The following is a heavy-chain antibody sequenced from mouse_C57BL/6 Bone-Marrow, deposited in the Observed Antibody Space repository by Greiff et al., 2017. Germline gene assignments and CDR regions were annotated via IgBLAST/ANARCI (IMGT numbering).Heavy chain of an antibody. D-gene: IGHD2-5*01. CDR2: SSSGGSYT. CDR3: ARQSGSYYSNYFDV. Sequence: EVKLQESGGDLVKPGGSLKLSCAASGFTFSSYGMSWVRQTPDKRLEWVATSSSGGSYTYYPDSVKGRFTISRDNAKNTLYLQMSSLKSEDTAMYYCARQSGSYYSNYFDVWGTGTTVTVSS. J-gene: IGHJ1*03. CDR1: GFTFSSYG. V-gene: IGHV5-6*01.